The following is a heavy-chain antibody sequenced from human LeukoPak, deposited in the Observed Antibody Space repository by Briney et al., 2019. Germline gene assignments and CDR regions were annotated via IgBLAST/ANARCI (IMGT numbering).Heavy chain of an antibody. J-gene: IGHJ6*03. Sequence: SVKVSCKASRGTFSSYAISWVRQAPGQGLEWMGGIIPIFGTANYAQKFQGRVTITADESTSTAYMELSSLRSEDTAVYYCARGVMVLVHPYYYYYMDVWGKGTTVTVSS. CDR1: RGTFSSYA. CDR3: ARGVMVLVHPYYYYYMDV. CDR2: IIPIFGTA. D-gene: IGHD2-8*01. V-gene: IGHV1-69*13.